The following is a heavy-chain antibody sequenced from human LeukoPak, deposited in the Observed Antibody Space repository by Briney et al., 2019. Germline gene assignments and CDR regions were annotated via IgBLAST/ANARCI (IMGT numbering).Heavy chain of an antibody. J-gene: IGHJ4*02. V-gene: IGHV4-61*02. CDR3: AREGGYSYGDAPLHFDY. CDR2: IYTSGNT. CDR1: GGSISSGGYY. D-gene: IGHD5-18*01. Sequence: PSETLSLTCTVSGGSISSGGYYWSWIRQPAGKGLEWIGRIYTSGNTNYNPSLKSRVTISVDTSKNQFSLKLSSVTAADTAVYYCAREGGYSYGDAPLHFDYWGQRTLVTVSS.